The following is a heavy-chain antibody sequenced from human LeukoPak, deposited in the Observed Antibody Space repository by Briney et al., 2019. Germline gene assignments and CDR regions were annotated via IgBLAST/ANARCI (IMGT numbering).Heavy chain of an antibody. CDR1: GFTFSSYG. D-gene: IGHD2/OR15-2a*01. Sequence: GGSLRLSCAASGFTFSSYGMHWVRQAPGKGLEWVAVISYDGSNKYYADSVKGRFTISRDNSKNTLYLQMNSLRAEDTAVYYCARVNGILSQIDYWGQETLVTVSS. J-gene: IGHJ4*02. CDR2: ISYDGSNK. V-gene: IGHV3-30*19. CDR3: ARVNGILSQIDY.